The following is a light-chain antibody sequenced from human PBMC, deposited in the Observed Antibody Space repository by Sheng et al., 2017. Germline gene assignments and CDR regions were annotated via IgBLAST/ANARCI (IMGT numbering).Light chain of an antibody. CDR3: QQLNSYPIT. Sequence: IQLTQSPPSLSVSVGDRVTITCRASQGISNYLAWYQQKPGRAPKLLIYNVAILQSEVPSRFSGSGSGTDFTLTISSLQPEDFATYYCQQLNSYPITFGQGTRLEIK. CDR2: NVA. V-gene: IGKV1-9*01. J-gene: IGKJ5*01. CDR1: QGISNY.